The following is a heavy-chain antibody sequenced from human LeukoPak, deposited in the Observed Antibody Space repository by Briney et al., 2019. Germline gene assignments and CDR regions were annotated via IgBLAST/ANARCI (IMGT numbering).Heavy chain of an antibody. J-gene: IGHJ6*02. CDR3: ARVYCSGGSCYSGYYGMDV. CDR1: GFTFSSYA. Sequence: GGSLRLSCAASGFTFSSYAMSWVRQAPGKGLEWVSGISGSGGSTYYADSVKGRFTISRDNSKNTLYLQMNSLRAEDTAVYYCARVYCSGGSCYSGYYGMDVWGQGTTVTVSS. CDR2: ISGSGGST. D-gene: IGHD2-15*01. V-gene: IGHV3-23*01.